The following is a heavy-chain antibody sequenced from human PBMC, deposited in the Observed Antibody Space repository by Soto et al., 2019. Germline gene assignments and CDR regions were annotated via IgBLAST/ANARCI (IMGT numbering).Heavy chain of an antibody. CDR3: ARGYSSGWYDAGDY. CDR1: GFTFSSYA. Sequence: QVQLVESGGGVVQPGRSLRLSCAASGFTFSSYAMHWVRQAPGKGLEWVAVISYDGSNKYYADSVKGRFTISRDNSKNTLYLQMNSRRAEDTAVYYCARGYSSGWYDAGDYWGQGTLVTVSS. V-gene: IGHV3-30-3*01. D-gene: IGHD6-19*01. J-gene: IGHJ4*02. CDR2: ISYDGSNK.